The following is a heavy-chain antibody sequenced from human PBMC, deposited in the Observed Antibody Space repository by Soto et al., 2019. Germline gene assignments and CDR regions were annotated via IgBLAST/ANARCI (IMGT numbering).Heavy chain of an antibody. CDR1: GGSFSGHY. V-gene: IGHV4-34*01. CDR2: INHSGTT. Sequence: ASETLSLTCAVYGGSFSGHYWNWIRQPPGKGLEWIGEINHSGTTNYNASLKSRVTISLDTSKNELLLKLSSVTAADTAVYYCARGRGFDPWGQGTLVTVSS. J-gene: IGHJ5*02. CDR3: ARGRGFDP.